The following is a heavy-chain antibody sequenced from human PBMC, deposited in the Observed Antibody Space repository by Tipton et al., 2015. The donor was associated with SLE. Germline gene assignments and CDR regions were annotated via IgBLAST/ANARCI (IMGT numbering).Heavy chain of an antibody. D-gene: IGHD3-10*01. J-gene: IGHJ5*02. V-gene: IGHV4-59*11. CDR2: IYYSGST. CDR1: GGSISGHY. Sequence: TLSLTCTVSGGSISGHYWSWIRQPPGKGLEWIGYIYYSGSTNYNPPLKSRVTISVDTSKNQFSLKLSSVTAADTAVYYCARDNYYGSGSSSRWFDPWGQGTLVTVSS. CDR3: ARDNYYGSGSSSRWFDP.